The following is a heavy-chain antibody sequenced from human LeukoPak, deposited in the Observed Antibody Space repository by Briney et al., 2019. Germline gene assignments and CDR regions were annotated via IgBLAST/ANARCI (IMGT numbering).Heavy chain of an antibody. V-gene: IGHV1-69*05. CDR3: ARGFRDSSGYYPYYFEY. D-gene: IGHD3-22*01. J-gene: IGHJ4*02. CDR2: VIPIFGTT. Sequence: ASVKVSFKSSGGTVSSYAISWGRQGPGQGLEWMGGVIPIFGTTNYSQKFQGRVTITTDESTSTAYMELSSVRSEDTAVYYCARGFRDSSGYYPYYFEYWGQGTLVTVSS. CDR1: GGTVSSYA.